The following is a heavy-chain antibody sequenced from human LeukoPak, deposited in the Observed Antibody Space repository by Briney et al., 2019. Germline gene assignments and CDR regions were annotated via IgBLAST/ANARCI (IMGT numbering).Heavy chain of an antibody. CDR3: ASVYDYVQS. Sequence: PSETLSLTCTVSGGSVNSGSYYWSWIRQPPGKGLEWIGYIYYTGTTNCNPSLKSRVTISVDTSRNQFSLKMTSVTAADTAVYYCASVYDYVQSWGQGTLVTVSS. CDR2: IYYTGTT. D-gene: IGHD3-16*01. CDR1: GGSVNSGSYY. V-gene: IGHV4-61*01. J-gene: IGHJ4*02.